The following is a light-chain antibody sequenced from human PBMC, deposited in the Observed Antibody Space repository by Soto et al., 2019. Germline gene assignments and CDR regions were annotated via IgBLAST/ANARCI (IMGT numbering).Light chain of an antibody. CDR3: TSWTTSTAMI. CDR1: SSDIGAYNF. J-gene: IGLJ2*01. CDR2: DVN. V-gene: IGLV2-14*03. Sequence: QSVLTQPASVSGSPGQSITISCTGTSSDIGAYNFVSWYQQHPGKAPKLMLYDVNIRPSGVSHRFSGSKSGNTASLTISGLQEEDEAAYYCTSWTTSTAMIFGGGTQLTVL.